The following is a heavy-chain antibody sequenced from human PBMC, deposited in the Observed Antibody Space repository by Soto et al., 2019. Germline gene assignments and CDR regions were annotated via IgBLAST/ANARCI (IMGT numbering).Heavy chain of an antibody. CDR3: ARVSYCGGDCPTYYYGMDV. D-gene: IGHD2-21*02. CDR1: GGSFSGYY. J-gene: IGHJ6*02. CDR2: INHSGST. V-gene: IGHV4-34*01. Sequence: SETLSLTCAVYGGSFSGYYWSWIRQPPGKGLEWIGEINHSGSTNYNPSLKSRVTISVDTSKNQFSLKLSSVTAADTAVYYCARVSYCGGDCPTYYYGMDVWGQGTTVTVSS.